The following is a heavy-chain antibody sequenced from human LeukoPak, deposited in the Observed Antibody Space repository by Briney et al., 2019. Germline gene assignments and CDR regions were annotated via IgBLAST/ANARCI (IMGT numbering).Heavy chain of an antibody. CDR1: GYTFTNYE. J-gene: IGHJ3*02. CDR2: MNPSSGNT. D-gene: IGHD3-22*01. CDR3: ARDRIVVAHDAFDI. Sequence: ASVKVSCKASGYTFTNYEINWVRQGTGQGLEWLGWMNPSSGNTGYAQKFQGRVTMTRDTSTSTVYMELSSLRSKDTAVYYCARDRIVVAHDAFDIWGQGTMVTVSS. V-gene: IGHV1-8*01.